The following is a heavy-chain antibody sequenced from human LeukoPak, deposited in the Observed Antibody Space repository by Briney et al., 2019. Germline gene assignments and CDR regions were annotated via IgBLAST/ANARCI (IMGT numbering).Heavy chain of an antibody. D-gene: IGHD3-3*01. CDR3: AKGRLFTIFGVVKGPFDY. CDR2: ISGSGGST. Sequence: GGSLRLSCAASGFTLSSDAMSWVRQAPGKGLEWVSAISGSGGSTYYADSAKGRFTISRDNSKNTLYLQMNSLRAEDTAVYYCAKGRLFTIFGVVKGPFDYWGQGTLVTVSS. J-gene: IGHJ4*02. V-gene: IGHV3-23*01. CDR1: GFTLSSDA.